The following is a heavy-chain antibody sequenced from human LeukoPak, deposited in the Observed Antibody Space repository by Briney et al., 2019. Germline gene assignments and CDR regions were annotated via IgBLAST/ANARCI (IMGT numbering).Heavy chain of an antibody. CDR3: AREGAATSDY. D-gene: IGHD2-15*01. V-gene: IGHV3-48*01. CDR1: GFTFSSYS. Sequence: GGSLRLSCAASGFTFSSYSMNWVRQAPGKGLEWVSHISSSSSTIYYADSVKGRFSISRDNAKNSVYLQMNSLRAEDTAVYYCAREGAATSDYWGQGTLVTVSS. J-gene: IGHJ4*02. CDR2: ISSSSSTI.